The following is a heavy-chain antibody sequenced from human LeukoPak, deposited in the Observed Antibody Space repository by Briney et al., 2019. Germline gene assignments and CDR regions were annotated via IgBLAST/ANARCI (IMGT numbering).Heavy chain of an antibody. J-gene: IGHJ6*03. CDR3: ARDLTVLGSYYYMDV. Sequence: GASVKVSCKASGYFFTDYYMHWVRQAPGQGLEWMGWINLNSGGTNYAQKFQGRVTMTRDTSISTAYMELSRLRSDDTAVYYCARDLTVLGSYYYMDVWGKGTTVTIS. CDR1: GYFFTDYY. V-gene: IGHV1-2*02. CDR2: INLNSGGT. D-gene: IGHD4-17*01.